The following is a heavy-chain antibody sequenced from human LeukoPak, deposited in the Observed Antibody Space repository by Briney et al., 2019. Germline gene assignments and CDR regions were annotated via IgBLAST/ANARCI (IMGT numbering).Heavy chain of an antibody. Sequence: SETLSLTCTVSGGSISSSSYYWGWIRQPPGKGLEWIGRIYTSGSTNYNPSLKSRVTISVDTSKNQFSLKLSSVTAADTAVYYCARGEITYYYGSGSPADWFDPWGQGTLVTVSS. CDR2: IYTSGST. CDR3: ARGEITYYYGSGSPADWFDP. D-gene: IGHD3-10*01. J-gene: IGHJ5*02. V-gene: IGHV4-61*02. CDR1: GGSISSSSYY.